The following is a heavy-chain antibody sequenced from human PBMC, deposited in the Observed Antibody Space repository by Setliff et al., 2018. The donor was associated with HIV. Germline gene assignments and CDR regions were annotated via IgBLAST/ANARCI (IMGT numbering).Heavy chain of an antibody. CDR2: IWYDGSNK. Sequence: PGGSLRLSCAASGFTFSSYGMHWVRQAPGKGLEWVAVIWYDGSNKYYADSVKGRFTISRDNSKNTLYLQMNSLRAEDTAVYYCARENSGTYLGGVFDYWGQGTLVTVSS. J-gene: IGHJ4*02. CDR1: GFTFSSYG. D-gene: IGHD1-26*01. V-gene: IGHV3-33*01. CDR3: ARENSGTYLGGVFDY.